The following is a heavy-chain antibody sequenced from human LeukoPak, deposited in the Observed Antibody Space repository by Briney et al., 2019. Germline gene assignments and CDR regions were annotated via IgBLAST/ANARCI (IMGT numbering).Heavy chain of an antibody. CDR3: ARWDGSSSSYYYYYYGMDV. D-gene: IGHD6-6*01. CDR2: IYYSGST. Sequence: TSETLSLTCTVSGGSISSCYWSWIRQPPGKGLEWIGYIYYSGSTNNNPSLKSRVTISVDTSKNQFSLKLSSVTAADTAVYYCARWDGSSSSYYYYYYGMDVWGQGTTVTVSS. V-gene: IGHV4-59*01. J-gene: IGHJ6*02. CDR1: GGSISSCY.